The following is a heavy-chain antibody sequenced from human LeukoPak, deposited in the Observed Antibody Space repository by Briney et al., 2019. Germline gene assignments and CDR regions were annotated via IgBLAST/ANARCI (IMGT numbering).Heavy chain of an antibody. J-gene: IGHJ4*02. CDR1: GFTFDDYA. D-gene: IGHD3-3*01. CDR2: ISWSSGSI. V-gene: IGHV3-9*01. Sequence: GRSLRLSCAASGFTFDDYAMHWVRQAPGKGLEWVSGISWSSGSIGYADSVKGRFTISRDNAKNSLYLQMNSLRAEDTALYYCAKDGSEPTYYDFRYFDYWGQGTLVTVSS. CDR3: AKDGSEPTYYDFRYFDY.